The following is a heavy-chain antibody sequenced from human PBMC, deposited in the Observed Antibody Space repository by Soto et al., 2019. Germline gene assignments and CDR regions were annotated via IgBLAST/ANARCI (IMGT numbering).Heavy chain of an antibody. D-gene: IGHD3-9*01. CDR2: ITTSGSGI. V-gene: IGHV3-21*02. J-gene: IGHJ6*02. Sequence: EVQLVESGGGLVKPGGSLRLSCAASGFAFRSYAMRWVRQAPGKGLEWVSSITTSGSGIYYTDSVKGRFTVSRDNAKNSLYLQMNSLTTEDTAVYYCARGGANYDVLTGYYDYYYHGMDVWGQGTTVTVSS. CDR1: GFAFRSYA. CDR3: ARGGANYDVLTGYYDYYYHGMDV.